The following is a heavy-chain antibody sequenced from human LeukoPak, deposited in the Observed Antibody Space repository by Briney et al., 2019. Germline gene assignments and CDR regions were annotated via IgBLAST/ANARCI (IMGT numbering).Heavy chain of an antibody. CDR3: ARHVGNYYDSSGCFDY. Sequence: PSETLSLTCTVSGGSISSSSCYWGWIRQPPGKGLEWIGSIYYSGSTYYNPSLKSRVTISVDTSKNQFSLKLSSVTAADTAVYYCARHVGNYYDSSGCFDYWGQGTLVTVSS. D-gene: IGHD3-22*01. CDR2: IYYSGST. J-gene: IGHJ4*02. V-gene: IGHV4-39*01. CDR1: GGSISSSSCY.